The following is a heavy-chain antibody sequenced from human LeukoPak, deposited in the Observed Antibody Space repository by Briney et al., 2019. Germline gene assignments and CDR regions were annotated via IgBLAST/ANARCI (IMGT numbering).Heavy chain of an antibody. J-gene: IGHJ4*02. CDR2: MNPNSGNT. V-gene: IGHV1-8*01. CDR1: GYTFTSYD. Sequence: ASVKVSCKASGYTFTSYDINWVRQATGQGLEWMGWMNPNSGNTGYAQKSQGRVTMTRNTSISTAYMELSSLRSEDTAVYYCARGVLDYDFWSGYPLVDYWGQGTLVTVSS. CDR3: ARGVLDYDFWSGYPLVDY. D-gene: IGHD3-3*01.